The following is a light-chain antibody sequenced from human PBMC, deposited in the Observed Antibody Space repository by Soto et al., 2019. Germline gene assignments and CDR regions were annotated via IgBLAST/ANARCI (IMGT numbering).Light chain of an antibody. CDR3: QQYGSSPWT. CDR2: GAS. V-gene: IGKV3-20*01. Sequence: ESVLTQSPGTLSLSPGEGATLSCRASQSVSSNYLAWYQQKPGQAPRLLIYGASSRATGIPDRFSGSGSGTDFILTISRLEPEDFAVFYCQQYGSSPWTFGQGTKVDIK. CDR1: QSVSSNY. J-gene: IGKJ1*01.